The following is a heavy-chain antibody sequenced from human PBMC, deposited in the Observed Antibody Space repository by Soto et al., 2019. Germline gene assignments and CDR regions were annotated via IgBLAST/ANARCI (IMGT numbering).Heavy chain of an antibody. J-gene: IGHJ4*02. V-gene: IGHV3-23*01. Sequence: GGSLRLSCPASGFTFSSYAMSWVRQAPGKGLEWVSAISSSGGSTYYADSVKGRLTISRDNSKNTLYLQMNSLRAEDTAVYYCAKFSYDYSGYLFDSWGQGTLVTVSS. CDR3: AKFSYDYSGYLFDS. CDR2: ISSSGGST. D-gene: IGHD3-22*01. CDR1: GFTFSSYA.